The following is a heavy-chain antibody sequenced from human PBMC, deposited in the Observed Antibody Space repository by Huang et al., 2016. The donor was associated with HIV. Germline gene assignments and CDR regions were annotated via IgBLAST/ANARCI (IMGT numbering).Heavy chain of an antibody. CDR1: GFTFDDYA. J-gene: IGHJ4*02. Sequence: EIQLVESGGGSVEPGRSLRLSCVISGFTFDDYAMHWVRQVPGKGLVWVSGIKWNGGNLGYADSVKGRVTISRDNARNSLFLQLDSLRAEDTAFYYCTKAVIMRKFGGAFDYWGQGVPVIVSS. V-gene: IGHV3-9*01. D-gene: IGHD3-16*01. CDR2: IKWNGGNL. CDR3: TKAVIMRKFGGAFDY.